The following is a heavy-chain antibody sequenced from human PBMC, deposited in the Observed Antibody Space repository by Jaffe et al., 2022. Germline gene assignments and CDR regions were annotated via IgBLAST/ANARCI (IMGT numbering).Heavy chain of an antibody. CDR1: GFTFSSYE. CDR3: ARDIRDYGDYLYYYYYYMDV. D-gene: IGHD4-17*01. V-gene: IGHV3-48*03. CDR2: ISSSGSTI. Sequence: EVQLVESGGGLVQPGGSLRLSCAASGFTFSSYEMNWVRQAPGKGLEWVSYISSSGSTIYYADSVKGRFTISRDNAKNSLYLQMNSLRAEDTAVYYCARDIRDYGDYLYYYYYYMDVWGKGTTVTVSS. J-gene: IGHJ6*03.